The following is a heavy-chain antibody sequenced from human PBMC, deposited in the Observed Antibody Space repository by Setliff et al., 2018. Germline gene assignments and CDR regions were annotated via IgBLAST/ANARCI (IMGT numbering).Heavy chain of an antibody. CDR2: FYHSGST. V-gene: IGHV4-59*08. D-gene: IGHD3-10*01. J-gene: IGHJ6*03. CDR1: GGSISSYY. CDR3: ARSSYYASGNSHNYYMDV. Sequence: SETLSLTCNVSGGSISSYYWTWFRQPPGKGLEWIGYFYHSGSTNYNPSLKGRVTMTADTSRNQLSLKLTSVSAADTAIYYCARSSYYASGNSHNYYMDVWGKGTAVTVSS.